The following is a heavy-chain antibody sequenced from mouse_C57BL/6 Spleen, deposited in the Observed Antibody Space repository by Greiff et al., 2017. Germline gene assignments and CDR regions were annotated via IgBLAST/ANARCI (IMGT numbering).Heavy chain of an antibody. Sequence: EVKLVESGGGLVKPGGSLKLSCAASGFTFSDYGMHWVRQAPEKGLEWVAYISRGSSTIYYADTVKGRFTISRDNAKNTLFLQMTSLRSEDTAMYYCARGDPYWYFDVWGTGTTVTVSS. CDR2: ISRGSSTI. CDR3: ARGDPYWYFDV. J-gene: IGHJ1*03. CDR1: GFTFSDYG. D-gene: IGHD3-3*01. V-gene: IGHV5-17*01.